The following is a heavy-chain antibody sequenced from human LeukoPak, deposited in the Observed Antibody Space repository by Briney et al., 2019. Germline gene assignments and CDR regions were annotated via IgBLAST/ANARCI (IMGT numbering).Heavy chain of an antibody. Sequence: GGSLRLSCVASGFSFNNYRMTWVRQAPGKGLEWVANIKQDGSEKQYVDSVKGRFAISRDNAKNTLYFEMSSLRVEDTAVYYCVKSPGSGWPVWGQEPCSPSPQ. CDR1: GFSFNNYR. CDR3: VKSPGSGWPV. J-gene: IGHJ4*01. V-gene: IGHV3-7*01. D-gene: IGHD6-19*01. CDR2: IKQDGSEK.